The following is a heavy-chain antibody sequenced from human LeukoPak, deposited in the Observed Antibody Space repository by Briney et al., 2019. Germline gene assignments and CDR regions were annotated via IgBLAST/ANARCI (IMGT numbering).Heavy chain of an antibody. CDR2: IYYSGST. J-gene: IGHJ4*02. D-gene: IGHD3-22*01. CDR3: ALYYYDSSGYYPW. CDR1: GGSISSYY. V-gene: IGHV4-59*01. Sequence: PSETLSLTCTFSGGSISSYYWSWIRQPPGKGMEWIGYIYYSGSTNYNPSLKSRFTISGDTSKNQFSLKMSSVTAADTAVYYCALYYYDSSGYYPWWGQGTLVTVSS.